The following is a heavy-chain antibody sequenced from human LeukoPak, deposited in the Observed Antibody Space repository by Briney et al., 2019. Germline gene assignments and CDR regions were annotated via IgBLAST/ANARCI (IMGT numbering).Heavy chain of an antibody. CDR3: ARHLVPAPARDS. Sequence: SETLSLTCTVSGGSISSYYWSWIRQPPGKGLEWIGYFYYSGSTNYNPSLKSRVTISVDTSKNQFSLKLSSVTAADTAVYYCARHLVPAPARDSWGQGTLVTVSS. CDR1: GGSISSYY. D-gene: IGHD2-2*01. CDR2: FYYSGST. J-gene: IGHJ4*02. V-gene: IGHV4-59*08.